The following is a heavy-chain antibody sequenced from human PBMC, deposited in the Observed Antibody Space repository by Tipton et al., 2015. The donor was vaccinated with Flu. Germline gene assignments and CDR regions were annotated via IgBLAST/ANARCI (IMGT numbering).Heavy chain of an antibody. J-gene: IGHJ4*02. Sequence: SLRLSCAVSGFSVSDQYMSWVRQAPGRGLEWVSSISGGGAIKYFADSVKGRFTISRDHAKSTVFLQMNSLRAEDTAVYYCAKVIPEKVAGLDHWGQGALVIVSS. CDR3: AKVIPEKVAGLDH. CDR2: ISGGGAIK. CDR1: GFSVSDQY. D-gene: IGHD6-19*01. V-gene: IGHV3-23*01.